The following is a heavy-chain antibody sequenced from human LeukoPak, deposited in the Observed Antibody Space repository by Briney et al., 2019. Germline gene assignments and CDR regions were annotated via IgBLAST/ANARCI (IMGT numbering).Heavy chain of an antibody. CDR2: IYSTGMT. CDR1: GGSISSSSYY. Sequence: MASETLSLTCTVSGGSISSSSYYWAWIRQFPGRGLEWIGNIYSTGMTYYNPSLKSRVTISVDTSKSQFSLRLSSVTAADTAVYYCARGTATTDFWGHGTLVTVSS. CDR3: ARGTATTDF. J-gene: IGHJ4*01. D-gene: IGHD1/OR15-1a*01. V-gene: IGHV4-39*07.